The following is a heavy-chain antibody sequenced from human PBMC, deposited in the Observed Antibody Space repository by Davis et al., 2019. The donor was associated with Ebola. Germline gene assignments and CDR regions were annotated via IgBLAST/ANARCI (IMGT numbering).Heavy chain of an antibody. CDR3: ARATVPGSYYNY. Sequence: ASVKVSCKVSGYSLTELSNHWVRQAPGQGLEWMGWISAYNGNTNYAQKLQGRVTMTTDTSTSTAYMELSSLRSEDTAVYYCARATVPGSYYNYWGQGTLVTVSS. D-gene: IGHD1-26*01. CDR1: GYSLTELS. V-gene: IGHV1-18*01. J-gene: IGHJ4*02. CDR2: ISAYNGNT.